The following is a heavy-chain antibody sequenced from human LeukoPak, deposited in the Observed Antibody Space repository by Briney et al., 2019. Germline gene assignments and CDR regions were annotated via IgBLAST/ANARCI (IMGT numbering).Heavy chain of an antibody. CDR3: AKDRYDGSGSPTNFDY. CDR2: ISGSGGST. D-gene: IGHD3-10*01. CDR1: GFTFSTYA. J-gene: IGHJ4*02. V-gene: IGHV3-23*01. Sequence: VGSLRLSCAASGFTFSTYAMSTVRQSPGRGLEWVSAISGSGGSTYYADPVKSGFTIYRDNSKKTMYLQMNSLRAEDTAVYYCAKDRYDGSGSPTNFDYWGQRTLVTVSS.